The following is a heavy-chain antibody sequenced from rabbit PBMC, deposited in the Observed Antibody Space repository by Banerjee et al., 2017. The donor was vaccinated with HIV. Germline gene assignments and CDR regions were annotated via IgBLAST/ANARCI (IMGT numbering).Heavy chain of an antibody. D-gene: IGHD4-1*01. V-gene: IGHV1S40*01. CDR1: GFSFSNKYV. CDR2: IYTGDGNT. Sequence: GFSFSNKYVMCWVRQAPGKGLEWIACIYTGDGNTHYASWAKGRFTISKTSSTVDLKMTSLTAADTATYFCARDLAGVIGWNFNFWGPGTLVT. J-gene: IGHJ4*01. CDR3: ARDLAGVIGWNFNF.